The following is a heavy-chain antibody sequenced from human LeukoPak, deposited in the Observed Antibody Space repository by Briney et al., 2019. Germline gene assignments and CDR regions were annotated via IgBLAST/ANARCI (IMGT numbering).Heavy chain of an antibody. V-gene: IGHV3-7*05. CDR2: IKQDGSEE. J-gene: IGHJ6*02. CDR1: GFTFSSYW. CDR3: ARDPYSSTWSYGMDV. D-gene: IGHD6-6*01. Sequence: GGSLRLSCAASGFTFSSYWMSWVRQPPGKGLEWVANIKQDGSEEVYVDSVKGRFTISRDNAKNSLFLQMNTLRAEDTAVYYCARDPYSSTWSYGMDVWGQGTTVTVSS.